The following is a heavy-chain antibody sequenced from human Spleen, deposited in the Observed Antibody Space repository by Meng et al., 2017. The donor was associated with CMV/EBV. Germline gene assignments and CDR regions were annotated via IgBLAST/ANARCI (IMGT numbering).Heavy chain of an antibody. D-gene: IGHD6-19*01. CDR1: AFPFAFYG. J-gene: IGHJ4*02. CDR3: ARDRQWLGLDY. CDR2: IHLHAGSR. V-gene: IGHV3-20*04. Sequence: SCSASAFPFAFYGCRWLRHAPGKGLQCVSCIHLHAGSRGSADYVKGRFTISRDNAKNSLYLQMNSLRAEDTALYYCARDRQWLGLDYWGQGTLVTVSS.